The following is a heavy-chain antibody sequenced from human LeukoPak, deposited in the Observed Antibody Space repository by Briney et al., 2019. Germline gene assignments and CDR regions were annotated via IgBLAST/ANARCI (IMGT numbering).Heavy chain of an antibody. D-gene: IGHD6-6*01. Sequence: PGGSLRLSCAASGFTFSSYAMHWVRQAPGKGLEGVAVISYDGSNKYYADSVKGRFTISRDNSKNTLYLQMNSLRAEDTAVYYCARSSFKDYYYMDVWGKGATVTVSS. J-gene: IGHJ6*03. V-gene: IGHV3-30-3*01. CDR2: ISYDGSNK. CDR1: GFTFSSYA. CDR3: ARSSFKDYYYMDV.